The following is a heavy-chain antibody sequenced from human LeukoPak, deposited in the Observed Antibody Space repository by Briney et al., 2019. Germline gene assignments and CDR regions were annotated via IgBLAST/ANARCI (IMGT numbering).Heavy chain of an antibody. CDR1: GFTFSSYS. V-gene: IGHV3-21*01. J-gene: IGHJ5*02. Sequence: GGSLRLSCAASGFTFSSYSMNWVRQAPGKGLEWVSSISSSSSYIYYADSVKGRFTISRDNAKNSLYLQMNSLRAEDTAVYYCARVDYDILTGLRQNWFDPWGQGTLVTVSS. CDR3: ARVDYDILTGLRQNWFDP. D-gene: IGHD3-9*01. CDR2: ISSSSSYI.